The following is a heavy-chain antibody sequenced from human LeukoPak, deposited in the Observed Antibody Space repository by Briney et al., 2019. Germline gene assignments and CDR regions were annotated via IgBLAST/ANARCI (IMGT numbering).Heavy chain of an antibody. CDR1: GGSISSYY. Sequence: SETLSLTCTVSGGSISSYYWSWLRQPPGKGLEWIGYIYYSGSTNYNPSLKSRVTISVDTSKNQFSLKLSSVTAADTAVYYCASGGYQLHHDAFDIWGQGTMVTVSS. J-gene: IGHJ3*02. V-gene: IGHV4-59*01. D-gene: IGHD2-2*01. CDR3: ASGGYQLHHDAFDI. CDR2: IYYSGST.